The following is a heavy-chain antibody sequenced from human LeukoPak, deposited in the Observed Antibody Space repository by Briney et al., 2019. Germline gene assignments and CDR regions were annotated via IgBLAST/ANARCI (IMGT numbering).Heavy chain of an antibody. J-gene: IGHJ2*01. CDR3: ARVGDHYHWYFDL. CDR2: LYSGGDT. CDR1: GFNVGSNY. D-gene: IGHD3-10*01. Sequence: GGSLRLSCAASGFNVGSNYMNWVRQAPGKGLEWVSILYSGGDTYYADSVKGRFTISRDNSKNILSLQMNSLTAEDTAVYYCARVGDHYHWYFDLWGRGTLVTVSS. V-gene: IGHV3-53*01.